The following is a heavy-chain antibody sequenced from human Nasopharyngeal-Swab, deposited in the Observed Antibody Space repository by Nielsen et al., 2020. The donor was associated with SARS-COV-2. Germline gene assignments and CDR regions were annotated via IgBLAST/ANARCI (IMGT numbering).Heavy chain of an antibody. Sequence: SDTLSLTGTVPGGSTISYYWSWIRQPPGKGLEWIGYIYYSGSTNYNPSLKSPVTISVDTTKNQFSLKLSSVTAADTAVYYCARKGYDFWSGPGAFDIWGQGTMVTVSS. V-gene: IGHV4-59*01. CDR3: ARKGYDFWSGPGAFDI. CDR1: GGSTISYY. D-gene: IGHD3-3*01. J-gene: IGHJ3*02. CDR2: IYYSGST.